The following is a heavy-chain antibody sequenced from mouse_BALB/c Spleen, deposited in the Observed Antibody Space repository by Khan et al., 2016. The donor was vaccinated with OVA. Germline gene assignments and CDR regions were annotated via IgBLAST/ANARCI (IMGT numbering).Heavy chain of an antibody. CDR3: ASCYFYEYYFDQ. D-gene: IGHD1-1*01. CDR1: GFTFSSFG. J-gene: IGHJ2*01. Sequence: EVELVESGGGLVQPGRSRKLSCVASGFTFSSFGMHWVRQAPEKGLEWVAYISGDSNTIYYTDTVMGRFIISGDNPKNTLFLPMTSLMSEAMAMYYCASCYFYEYYFDQWGQGTTVTVSS. CDR2: ISGDSNTI. V-gene: IGHV5-17*02.